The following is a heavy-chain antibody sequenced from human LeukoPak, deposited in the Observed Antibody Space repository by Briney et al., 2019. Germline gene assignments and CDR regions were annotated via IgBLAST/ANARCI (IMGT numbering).Heavy chain of an antibody. Sequence: SETLSLTCTVSGGSSSSYYWNWIRQPPGKGLERIGDIYYTGSTNYRPSLKSRVIISVDTSRNQFSLKLSSVTAADTAVYYCVRQDVVVITAATYYYGMDVWGQGTTVTVSS. CDR3: VRQDVVVITAATYYYGMDV. CDR2: IYYTGST. J-gene: IGHJ6*02. V-gene: IGHV4-59*08. D-gene: IGHD2-2*01. CDR1: GGSSSSYY.